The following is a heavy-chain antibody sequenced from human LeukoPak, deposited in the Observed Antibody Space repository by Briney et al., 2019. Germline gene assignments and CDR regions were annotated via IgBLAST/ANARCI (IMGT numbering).Heavy chain of an antibody. CDR2: IMPSGGST. CDR3: ARDNHKWSLDY. J-gene: IGHJ4*02. D-gene: IGHD1-14*01. V-gene: IGHV1-46*04. CDR1: GYTFSSYY. Sequence: ASVKVSCKASGYTFSSYYVHWVRQAPGQGLEWMGRIMPSGGSTIYAQKLQGRVTVTRDTSTSTVYLEVSSLRSEDTAVYYCARDNHKWSLDYWGQGALVTASS.